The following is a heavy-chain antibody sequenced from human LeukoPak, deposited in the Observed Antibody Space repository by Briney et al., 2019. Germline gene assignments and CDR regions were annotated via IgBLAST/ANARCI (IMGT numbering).Heavy chain of an antibody. CDR3: AKDTNEYQLLFSHGMDV. D-gene: IGHD2-2*01. CDR1: GFTFSSYG. J-gene: IGHJ6*02. Sequence: GGSLRLSCAASGFTFSSYGMHWVRQAPGKGLEWVAVISHDGSNKYYADSVKGRFTISRDNSKNTLYLQMNSLRAEDTAVYYCAKDTNEYQLLFSHGMDVWGQGTTVTVSS. CDR2: ISHDGSNK. V-gene: IGHV3-30*18.